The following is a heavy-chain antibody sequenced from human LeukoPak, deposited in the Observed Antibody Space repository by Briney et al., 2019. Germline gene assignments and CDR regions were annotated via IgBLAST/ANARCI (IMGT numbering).Heavy chain of an antibody. CDR2: TYYRSKWYN. CDR3: ARGAWNDDVSFDY. J-gene: IGHJ4*02. CDR1: GDSVSSNSAA. D-gene: IGHD1-1*01. Sequence: SQTLSLTCAISGDSVSSNSAAWNWIWQSPSRGLEWLGRTYYRSKWYNDYAVSVKSRITINPDTSKNQFSLQLNSVTPEDTAVYYCARGAWNDDVSFDYWGQGTLVTVSS. V-gene: IGHV6-1*01.